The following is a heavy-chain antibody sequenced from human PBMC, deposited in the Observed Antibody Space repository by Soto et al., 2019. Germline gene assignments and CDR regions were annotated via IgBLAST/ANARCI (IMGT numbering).Heavy chain of an antibody. CDR1: GFTFSSYA. CDR2: ISYDGSNK. Sequence: QVQLVESGGGVVQPGRSLRLSCAASGFTFSSYAMHWVRQAPGKGLEWVAVISYDGSNKYYADSVKGRFTISRDNSKYTLYLQMNSLRAEDTAVYYCAREGEQWLVGAFDYWGQGTLVTVSS. D-gene: IGHD6-19*01. V-gene: IGHV3-30-3*01. CDR3: AREGEQWLVGAFDY. J-gene: IGHJ4*02.